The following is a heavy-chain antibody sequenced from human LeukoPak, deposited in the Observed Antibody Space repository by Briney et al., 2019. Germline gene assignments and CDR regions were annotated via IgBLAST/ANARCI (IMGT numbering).Heavy chain of an antibody. D-gene: IGHD6-13*01. CDR1: GFTFSSYW. V-gene: IGHV3-7*02. CDR3: ARVGAAAGLDY. J-gene: IGHJ4*02. Sequence: PGGSLRLSCAASGFTFSSYWMSWVRQAPGKGLEWVANIKQDGSEKYYVDSVKGRFTISRDNAKNTLYLEMNSLRVDDTAVYYCARVGAAAGLDYWGQGTLVTVSS. CDR2: IKQDGSEK.